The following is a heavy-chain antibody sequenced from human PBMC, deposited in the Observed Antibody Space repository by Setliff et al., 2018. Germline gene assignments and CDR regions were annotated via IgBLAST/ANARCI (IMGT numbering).Heavy chain of an antibody. V-gene: IGHV3-21*04. Sequence: GGSLRLSCAASGFSLNSFRMTWIRQPPGKGLEWVSSISSTGDDIYYTDPVKGRFTISRDNAENSLYPQMNSLRAEDTAIYYCAKDKDVRVDYFDYWGPGTLVTVSS. CDR2: ISSTGDDI. CDR3: AKDKDVRVDYFDY. J-gene: IGHJ4*02. D-gene: IGHD3-10*01. CDR1: GFSLNSFR.